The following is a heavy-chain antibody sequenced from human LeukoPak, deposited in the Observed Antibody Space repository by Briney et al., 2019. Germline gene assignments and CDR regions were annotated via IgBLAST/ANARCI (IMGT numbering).Heavy chain of an antibody. Sequence: GGSLRFSCAASGFTFSSYGMQRLRPAPGKELEWVTVTWYDGTNKYYADSVKGRFTISRDNSKNTLYLQMNSLRAEDTTVYYCARSVTMIVVAPGYWGQGTLVTVSS. CDR1: GFTFSSYG. CDR2: TWYDGTNK. CDR3: ARSVTMIVVAPGY. V-gene: IGHV3-33*01. J-gene: IGHJ4*02. D-gene: IGHD3-22*01.